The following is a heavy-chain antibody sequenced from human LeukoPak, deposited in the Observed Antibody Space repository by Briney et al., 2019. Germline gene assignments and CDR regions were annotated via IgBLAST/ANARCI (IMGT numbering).Heavy chain of an antibody. D-gene: IGHD3-10*01. CDR2: IYYSENT. Sequence: SETLSLTCTVSGGSFSSSTYCWGWIRQPPGKGLEWIGNIYYSENTYYNASLKSRATLSADTSRKRFSLKLTSVTAADTAVYYCARRRLGGYFDYWGQGILVTVSS. CDR3: ARRRLGGYFDY. V-gene: IGHV4-39*01. CDR1: GGSFSSSTYC. J-gene: IGHJ4*02.